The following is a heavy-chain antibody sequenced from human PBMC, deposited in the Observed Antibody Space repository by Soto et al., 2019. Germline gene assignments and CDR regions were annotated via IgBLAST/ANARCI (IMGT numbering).Heavy chain of an antibody. CDR2: ISKSSTTI. CDR3: ARDPPNFYYYGMDV. CDR1: GFTLSTYS. V-gene: IGHV3-48*02. Sequence: GSLRLSCAASGFTLSTYSMTWVRQAPGKGLEWLSYISKSSTTINYADSVKGRFTISRDNAKNSVYLEMSSLRDEDSAVYYCARDPPNFYYYGMDVWGQGTTVTVSS. J-gene: IGHJ6*02.